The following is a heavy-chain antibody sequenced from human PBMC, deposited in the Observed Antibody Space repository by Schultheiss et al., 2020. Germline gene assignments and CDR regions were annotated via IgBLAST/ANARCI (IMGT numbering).Heavy chain of an antibody. V-gene: IGHV3-64*04. J-gene: IGHJ4*02. CDR2: ISSNGGST. CDR3: AKGSAMVWDY. D-gene: IGHD5-18*01. Sequence: GGSLRLSCSASGFSFSSYNMYWVRQAPGKGLEYVSAISSNGGSTYYADSVKGRFTISRDNSKNTLYLQMNSLRAEDTAVYYCAKGSAMVWDYWGQGTLVTVSS. CDR1: GFSFSSYN.